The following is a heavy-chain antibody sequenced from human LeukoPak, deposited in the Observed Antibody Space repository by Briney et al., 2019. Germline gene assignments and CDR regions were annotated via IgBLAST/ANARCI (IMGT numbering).Heavy chain of an antibody. CDR2: IYYSGST. CDR3: VRGTRTLPPDY. CDR1: GGSISSYY. J-gene: IGHJ4*02. V-gene: IGHV4-59*01. Sequence: SETLSLTCTVSGGSISSYYWSWIRQPPGKGLEWIGYIYYSGSTNYNPSLKSRVTISVDTSKNQFSLKLSSVTAADTAVYYCVRGTRTLPPDYWGQGTLVTVSS. D-gene: IGHD1-14*01.